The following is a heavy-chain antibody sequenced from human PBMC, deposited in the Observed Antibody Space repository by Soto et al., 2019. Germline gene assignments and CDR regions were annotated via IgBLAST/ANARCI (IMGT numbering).Heavy chain of an antibody. J-gene: IGHJ5*02. CDR2: ISPYNGNT. V-gene: IGHV1-18*01. Sequence: QVQLVQSGAEVKKPGASVKVSCKASGYTFTSYSISWVRQAPGQGLEWMGWISPYNGNTNYAQEFQGRVTMTTDTSTSTACLDLRSLRSDDAAVYYCARDVDDFWSCYYTPTSLYNWFDPWGQGTLVTVSS. D-gene: IGHD3-3*01. CDR1: GYTFTSYS. CDR3: ARDVDDFWSCYYTPTSLYNWFDP.